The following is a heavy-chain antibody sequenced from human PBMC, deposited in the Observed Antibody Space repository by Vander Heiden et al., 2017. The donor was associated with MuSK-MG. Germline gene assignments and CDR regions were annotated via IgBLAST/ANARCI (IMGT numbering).Heavy chain of an antibody. V-gene: IGHV3-66*01. CDR3: ARKRGDGTRAFDY. CDR2: IYSGGST. J-gene: IGHJ4*01. CDR1: GFTVSSNY. D-gene: IGHD2-21*02. Sequence: EVQLFESGGGLFQPGGSLRLSCAASGFTVSSNYMSWVRQAPGKGLEWVSVIYSGGSTYYADAVKGRFTISRDNSKNTMYLQMKRMRAEDTAVYYCARKRGDGTRAFDYWCHGTLVTVYS.